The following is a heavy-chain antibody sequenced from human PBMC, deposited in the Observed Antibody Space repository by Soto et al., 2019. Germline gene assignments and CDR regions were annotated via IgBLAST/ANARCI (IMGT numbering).Heavy chain of an antibody. D-gene: IGHD1-26*01. V-gene: IGHV3-30*03. Sequence: ESGGGVVQPGRSLRLSCAASGFAFSTYGMHWVRQAPGKGLEWVAVTTSDGARINYADSVKGRFTISRDNSRTTLYLQMNSLRIDDTAVYYCALKNPGREWELPDYWGQGTLVTVSS. CDR1: GFAFSTYG. CDR2: TTSDGARI. CDR3: ALKNPGREWELPDY. J-gene: IGHJ4*02.